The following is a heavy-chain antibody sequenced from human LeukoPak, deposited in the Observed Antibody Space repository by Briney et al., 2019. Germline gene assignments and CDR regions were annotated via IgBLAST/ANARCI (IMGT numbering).Heavy chain of an antibody. Sequence: SQTLSLTCSVSGASTSSAGYYWTWIRQHPGQDLEWIVNIYYNGNTYYNPTLKSRVTISIDTSKKQFSLKLSSVTAADTAVYFCAREITYYYGSGTGPFDYWGQGTLVTVSS. D-gene: IGHD3-10*01. CDR2: IYYNGNT. CDR3: AREITYYYGSGTGPFDY. CDR1: GASTSSAGYY. V-gene: IGHV4-31*03. J-gene: IGHJ4*02.